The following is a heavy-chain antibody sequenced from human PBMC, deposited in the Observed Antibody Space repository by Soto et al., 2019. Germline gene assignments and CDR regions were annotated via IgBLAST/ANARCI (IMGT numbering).Heavy chain of an antibody. D-gene: IGHD3-3*01. CDR3: ARDAYYDFWSGPFDY. CDR2: ISSSGSTI. Sequence: GGSLRLSCAASGFTFSSYEMNWVRQAPGKGLEWVSYISSSGSTIYYADSVKGRFTISRDNAKNSLYLQMNSLRAEATAVYYCARDAYYDFWSGPFDYWGQGTLVTVSS. CDR1: GFTFSSYE. V-gene: IGHV3-48*03. J-gene: IGHJ4*02.